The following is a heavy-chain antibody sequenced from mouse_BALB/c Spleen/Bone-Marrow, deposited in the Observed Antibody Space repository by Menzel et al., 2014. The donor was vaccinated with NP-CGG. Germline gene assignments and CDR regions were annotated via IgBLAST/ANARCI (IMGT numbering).Heavy chain of an antibody. CDR3: ARGILRFDCDGGAFFAS. D-gene: IGHD2-4*01. Sequence: VQGVESGAELMKPGASVKISCKATGYTFSSYWIEWVKQRPGHGLEWIGEILPGSGSTNYSEKFRGKATFTADTSSNTAYMQHSSLRSEESAVYCCARGILRFDCDGGAFFASWSQGSLVTVS. CDR1: GYTFSSYW. J-gene: IGHJ3*01. CDR2: ILPGSGST. V-gene: IGHV1-9*01.